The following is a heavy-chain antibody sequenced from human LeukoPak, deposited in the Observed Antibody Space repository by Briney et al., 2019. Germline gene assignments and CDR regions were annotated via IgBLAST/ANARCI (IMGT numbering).Heavy chain of an antibody. J-gene: IGHJ6*03. CDR2: ISGSGGST. CDR1: GFTFSSYA. Sequence: PGGSLRLSCAASGFTFSSYAMSWVRQAPGKGLEWVSAISGSGGSTYYADSVKGRFTISRDNSKNTLYLQMNSLRAEDTAVYYCAKDVGLMVRGVTTNYYYYYMDVWGKGTTVTVSS. V-gene: IGHV3-23*01. CDR3: AKDVGLMVRGVTTNYYYYYMDV. D-gene: IGHD3-10*01.